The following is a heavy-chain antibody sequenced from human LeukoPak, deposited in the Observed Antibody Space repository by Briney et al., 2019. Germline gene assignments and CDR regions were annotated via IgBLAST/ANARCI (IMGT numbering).Heavy chain of an antibody. J-gene: IGHJ1*01. V-gene: IGHV4-61*02. CDR1: GGSISSGSYY. CDR2: IYTSGST. D-gene: IGHD6-19*01. CDR3: ARGFIAVAGLTNAEYFQH. Sequence: SQTLSLTCTVSGGSISSGSYYWSWIRQPAGKGLEWIGRIYTSGSTNYNPSLKSRVTISVDTSKNQFSLKLSSVTAADTAVYYCARGFIAVAGLTNAEYFQHWGQGTLVTVSS.